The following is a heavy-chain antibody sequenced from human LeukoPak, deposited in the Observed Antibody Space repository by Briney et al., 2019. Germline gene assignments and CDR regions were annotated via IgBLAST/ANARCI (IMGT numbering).Heavy chain of an antibody. CDR3: ARGITIFGVPNGFGY. D-gene: IGHD3-3*01. CDR1: GYTFTGYY. CDR2: INPNSGGT. V-gene: IGHV1-2*02. J-gene: IGHJ4*02. Sequence: ASVKVSCKASGYTFTGYYMHWVRQAPGQGLEWMGWINPNSGGTNYAQKFRGRVTMTRDTSISTAYMELSRLRSDDTAVYYCARGITIFGVPNGFGYWGQGTLVTVSS.